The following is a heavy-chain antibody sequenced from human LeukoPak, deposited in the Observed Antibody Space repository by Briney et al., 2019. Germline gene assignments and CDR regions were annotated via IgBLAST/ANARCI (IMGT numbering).Heavy chain of an antibody. D-gene: IGHD4-11*01. CDR1: GGSISSSSYY. CDR3: ADLTTHRIWFDP. J-gene: IGHJ5*02. V-gene: IGHV4-39*01. Sequence: SETLSLTCTVSGGSISSSSYYWGWIRQPPGKGLEWIGSIYYSGSTYYNPSLKSRVTISVDTSKNQFSLKLSSVTAADTAVYYCADLTTHRIWFDPWCQRTPVTVSS. CDR2: IYYSGST.